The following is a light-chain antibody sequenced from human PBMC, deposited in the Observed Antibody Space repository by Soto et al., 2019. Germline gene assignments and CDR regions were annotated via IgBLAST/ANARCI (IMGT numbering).Light chain of an antibody. V-gene: IGLV2-14*01. CDR3: TSYTTSTTLV. J-gene: IGLJ2*01. Sequence: QSVLTQPASVSGSPGQSITISCTGTSSDVGAYNYVSWYQQHPGKAPKLMIYDVSHRPSGVSNRFSGSKSGNTASLTISGLQAEDEASYYCTSYTTSTTLVFGGGTKVTVL. CDR2: DVS. CDR1: SSDVGAYNY.